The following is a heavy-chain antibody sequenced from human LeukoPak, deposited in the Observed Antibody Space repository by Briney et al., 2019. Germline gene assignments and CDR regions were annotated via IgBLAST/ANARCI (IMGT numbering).Heavy chain of an antibody. Sequence: SETLSLTCTVSGFSVSSDYYWDWIRQPPGKGLEWIGNIYHSGSTYYTPSLKSRVTISVDTSKNQFSLNLSSVTAADTAVYFCAREGRTSRAPGPFWGQGSLVTVSS. V-gene: IGHV4-38-2*02. CDR2: IYHSGST. CDR3: AREGRTSRAPGPF. CDR1: GFSVSSDYY. J-gene: IGHJ4*02.